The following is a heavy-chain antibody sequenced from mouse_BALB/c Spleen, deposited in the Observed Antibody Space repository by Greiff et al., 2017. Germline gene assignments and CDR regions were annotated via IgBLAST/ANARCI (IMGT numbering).Heavy chain of an antibody. D-gene: IGHD2-1*01. CDR3: ARGYGAGNHFDY. J-gene: IGHJ2*01. V-gene: IGHV5-17*02. CDR2: ICSGSSTN. Sequence: EVMLVESGGGLVQPGGSRKFSCAASGFTFSSFGMHWVRQAPEKGLEWVAYICSGSSTNYYADTVKGRFTISRDNPKNTLFLQMTSLRSEDTAMYYCARGYGAGNHFDYWGQGTTLTVSS. CDR1: GFTFSSFG.